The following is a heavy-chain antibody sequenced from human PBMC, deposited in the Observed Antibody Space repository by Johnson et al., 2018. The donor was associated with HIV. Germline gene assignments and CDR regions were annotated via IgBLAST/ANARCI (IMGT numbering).Heavy chain of an antibody. J-gene: IGHJ3*02. Sequence: QVLLVESGGGLVQPGRSLRLSCAASGFTFSSYAMHLVRQAPGKGLAWVAVISYDGSNKYYADSVKGRFTISRDNSKNTLHLQMNSLRVDDTAVYYWARGPGYDHDYGGFDIWGQGTMVTVSS. V-gene: IGHV3-30*14. CDR2: ISYDGSNK. CDR3: ARGPGYDHDYGGFDI. D-gene: IGHD4-23*01. CDR1: GFTFSSYA.